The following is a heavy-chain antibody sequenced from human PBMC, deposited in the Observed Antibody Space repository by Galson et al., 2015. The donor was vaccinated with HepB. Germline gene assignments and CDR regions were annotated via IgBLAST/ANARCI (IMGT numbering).Heavy chain of an antibody. CDR3: ARDRGVATDENEAFDI. J-gene: IGHJ3*02. CDR1: GFTFSDYY. V-gene: IGHV3-11*01. Sequence: SLRLSCAASGFTFSDYYMSWIRQAPGKGLEWVSYISSSGSTIYYADSVKGRFTISRDNAKNSLYLQMNSLRAEDTAVYYCARDRGVATDENEAFDIWGQGTMVTVSS. D-gene: IGHD5-12*01. CDR2: ISSSGSTI.